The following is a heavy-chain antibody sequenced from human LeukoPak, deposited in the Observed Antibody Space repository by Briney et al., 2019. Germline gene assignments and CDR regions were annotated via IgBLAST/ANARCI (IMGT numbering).Heavy chain of an antibody. J-gene: IGHJ4*02. CDR2: ISSSSSYI. D-gene: IGHD1-26*01. CDR1: GFTFSSYS. V-gene: IGHV3-21*04. Sequence: GGSLRLSCAASGFTFSSYSMNWVRQAPGKGLEWVSSISSSSSYIYYADSVKGRFTISRDNAKNSLYLQMSSLRAEDTAVYYCAKDTSTYTGTYYFDYWGQGTLVTVSS. CDR3: AKDTSTYTGTYYFDY.